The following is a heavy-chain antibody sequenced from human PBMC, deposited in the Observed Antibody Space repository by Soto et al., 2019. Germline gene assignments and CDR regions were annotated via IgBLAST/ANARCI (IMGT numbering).Heavy chain of an antibody. CDR2: IWYDGSNK. V-gene: IGHV3-33*01. J-gene: IGHJ4*02. CDR1: GFTFSSYG. D-gene: IGHD3-10*01. CDR3: ARDGSMVRFDY. Sequence: GGSLRLSCAASGFTFSSYGMHWVRQAPGKGLEWVAVIWYDGSNKYYADSVKGRFTISRDNSKNTLYLQMNSLRAEDTAVYYCARDGSMVRFDYWGQGTLVTVS.